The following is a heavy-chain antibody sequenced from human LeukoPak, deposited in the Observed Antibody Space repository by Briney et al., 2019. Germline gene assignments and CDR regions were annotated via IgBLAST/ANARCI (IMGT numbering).Heavy chain of an antibody. CDR2: ISYDGSNK. CDR1: GFTFSSYA. J-gene: IGHJ4*02. CDR3: ARDLYDILTGLDY. Sequence: GRSLRLSCAASGFTFSSYAMHWVRQAPGKGLEGVAVISYDGSNKYYPDSVKGRFTISRDNSKNPLYLQMNSLRAEDTVVYYCARDLYDILTGLDYWGQGTLVTVSS. D-gene: IGHD3-9*01. V-gene: IGHV3-30-3*01.